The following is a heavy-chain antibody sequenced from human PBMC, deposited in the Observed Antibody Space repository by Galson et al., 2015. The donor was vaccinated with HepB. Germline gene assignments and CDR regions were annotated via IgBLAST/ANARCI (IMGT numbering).Heavy chain of an antibody. V-gene: IGHV1-3*01. D-gene: IGHD2-21*01. CDR3: ARSCGGDCYSPHYYYYYMDV. CDR1: GYTFTSYA. J-gene: IGHJ6*03. CDR2: INAGNGNT. Sequence: SVKVSCKASGYTFTSYAMHWVRQAPGQRLEWMGWINAGNGNTKYSQKFQGRVTITRDTSASTAYVELSSLRSEDTAVYYCARSCGGDCYSPHYYYYYMDVWGKGTTVTVSS.